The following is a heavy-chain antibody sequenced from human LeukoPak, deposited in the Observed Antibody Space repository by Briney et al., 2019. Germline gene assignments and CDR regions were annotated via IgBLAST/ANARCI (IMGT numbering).Heavy chain of an antibody. J-gene: IGHJ6*02. D-gene: IGHD2-2*01. CDR1: GYTFTSYY. Sequence: ASVKVSCKPSGYTFTSYYMHWVRQAPGQGLEWMGIINPSGGDTSYAQKFQGRVTTTRDPSTSTVYMEVVSLRPEDTAVYYCARGCPVVPGVHNVGMTSYYNGMDVWGQGTTVTVSS. CDR2: INPSGGDT. V-gene: IGHV1-46*01. CDR3: ARGCPVVPGVHNVGMTSYYNGMDV.